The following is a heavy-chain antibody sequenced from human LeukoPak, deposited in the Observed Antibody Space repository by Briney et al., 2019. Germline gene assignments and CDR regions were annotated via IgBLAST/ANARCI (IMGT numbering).Heavy chain of an antibody. D-gene: IGHD6-19*01. CDR3: ARWTREWLDYFDY. CDR1: GFTFSSYS. V-gene: IGHV3-21*01. CDR2: ISSSSSYI. Sequence: PGGSLRLSCAASGFTFSSYSMNWVRQAPGKGLEWVSSISSSSSYIYYADSVKGRFTISRDNAKNSLYLQMNSLRAEDTAVYYCARWTREWLDYFDYWGQGTLVTVSS. J-gene: IGHJ4*02.